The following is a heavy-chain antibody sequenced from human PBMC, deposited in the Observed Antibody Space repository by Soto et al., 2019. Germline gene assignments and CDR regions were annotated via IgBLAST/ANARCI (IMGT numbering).Heavy chain of an antibody. J-gene: IGHJ6*03. D-gene: IGHD5-12*01. CDR3: ARVRDNSGYVLYYYYMDV. CDR2: IYSGGST. Sequence: EVQLVESGGGLVQPGGSLRLSCAASGFTVSSNYMSWVRQAPGKGLEWVSVIYSGGSTYYADSVKGRFTISRDNSKNTLYLQMNSLRAEDTAVYYCARVRDNSGYVLYYYYMDVWGKGTTVTVSS. CDR1: GFTVSSNY. V-gene: IGHV3-66*01.